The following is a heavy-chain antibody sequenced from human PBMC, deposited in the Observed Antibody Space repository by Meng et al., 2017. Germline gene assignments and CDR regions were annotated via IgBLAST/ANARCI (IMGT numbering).Heavy chain of an antibody. J-gene: IGHJ3*02. D-gene: IGHD7-27*01. CDR3: ARVRPRLGDAFDI. CDR2: INHSGST. Sequence: SETLSLTCAVYGGSFSGYYWSWIRQPPGKGLEWIGEINHSGSTNYNPSLKSRVTISVDTSKNQFSLKLSSVTAADTAVYYCARVRPRLGDAFDIWGQGTMVTVSS. CDR1: GGSFSGYY. V-gene: IGHV4-34*01.